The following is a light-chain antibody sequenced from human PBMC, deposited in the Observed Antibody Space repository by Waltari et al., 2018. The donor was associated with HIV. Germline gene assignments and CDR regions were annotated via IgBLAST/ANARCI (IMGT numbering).Light chain of an antibody. CDR3: QQSYSTPRLT. V-gene: IGKV1-39*01. J-gene: IGKJ4*01. Sequence: DIQMTQSPSSLSASVGDRVTITCRASQSISSYLNWYQQKPGKAPKLLIYAASSLQSGVPSRCSGSGSGTYFTLTISSLQPEDFATYYCQQSYSTPRLTFGGGTKVEIK. CDR1: QSISSY. CDR2: AAS.